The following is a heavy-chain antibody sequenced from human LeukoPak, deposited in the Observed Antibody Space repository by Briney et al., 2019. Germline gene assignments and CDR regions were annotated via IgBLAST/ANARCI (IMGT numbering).Heavy chain of an antibody. D-gene: IGHD4-11*01. CDR1: GFTFSSSA. Sequence: PGGSLRLSCAASGFTFSSSAMSWVRQAPGKGLEWVSSISGSGSGGSTCYADSVKGRFTISRDNSKNTLYLQMNSLIAEDTAVYYCARGDYNDYLWGRGTLVTVSS. CDR2: ISGSGSGGST. V-gene: IGHV3-23*01. CDR3: ARGDYNDYL. J-gene: IGHJ5*02.